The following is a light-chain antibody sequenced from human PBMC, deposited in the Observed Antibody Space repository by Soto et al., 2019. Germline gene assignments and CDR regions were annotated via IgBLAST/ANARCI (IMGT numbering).Light chain of an antibody. V-gene: IGKV3-20*01. J-gene: IGKJ1*01. Sequence: EIVLTQSPGTLSLSPGERATLSCRASQDVSNNYLAWYQQKPGQAPRLLIYGASSRATGIPDRFSGGGSGTDFTLTISRLEPEDFAVYYCQQYGSSKTFGQGTKVDIK. CDR2: GAS. CDR1: QDVSNNY. CDR3: QQYGSSKT.